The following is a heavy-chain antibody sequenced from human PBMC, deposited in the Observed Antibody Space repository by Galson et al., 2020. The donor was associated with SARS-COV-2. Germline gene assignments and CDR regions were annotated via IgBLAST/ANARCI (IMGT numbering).Heavy chain of an antibody. Sequence: SETLSLTCAVYGGSFSGYYWSWIRQPPGKGLEWIGELNHSGSTNYNPSLKSRVTISVDTSKNQFSLKLSSVTAADTAVYYCARGLAVTTFFYYYYGMDVWGQGTTVTVSS. CDR1: GGSFSGYY. D-gene: IGHD4-17*01. J-gene: IGHJ6*02. V-gene: IGHV4-34*01. CDR3: ARGLAVTTFFYYYYGMDV. CDR2: LNHSGST.